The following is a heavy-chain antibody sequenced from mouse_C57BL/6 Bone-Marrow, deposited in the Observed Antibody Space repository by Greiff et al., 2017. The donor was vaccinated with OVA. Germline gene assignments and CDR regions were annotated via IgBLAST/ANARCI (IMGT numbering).Heavy chain of an antibody. Sequence: DVKLVESGGGLVKPGGSLKLSCAASGFTFSSYAMSWVRQTPGKRLEWVATISDGGSYTYYPDNVKGRFTISRANAKNTLYMQMSHLKSEATAMYSCARGLYYGYYTAWDAYWGQGTLVTVSA. D-gene: IGHD2-3*01. V-gene: IGHV5-4*03. J-gene: IGHJ3*01. CDR1: GFTFSSYA. CDR3: ARGLYYGYYTAWDAY. CDR2: ISDGGSYT.